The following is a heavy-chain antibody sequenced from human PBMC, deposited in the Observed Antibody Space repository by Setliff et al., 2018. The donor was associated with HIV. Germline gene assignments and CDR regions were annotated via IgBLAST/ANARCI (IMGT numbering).Heavy chain of an antibody. CDR3: TTDGTGTTLGDGY. CDR2: IKSKAGGGTT. J-gene: IGHJ4*02. V-gene: IGHV3-15*01. D-gene: IGHD1-7*01. Sequence: PGGSLRLSCTASGFNFNAAWMSWVRQVPGKGLEWVGRIKSKAGGGTTDYAAPVKGRFTISRDDSKNTLYLQMNSLKTEDTAVYYCTTDGTGTTLGDGYWGQGTLVTVSS. CDR1: GFNFNAAW.